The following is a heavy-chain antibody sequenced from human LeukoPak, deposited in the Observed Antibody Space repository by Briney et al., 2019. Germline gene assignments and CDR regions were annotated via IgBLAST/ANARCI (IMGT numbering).Heavy chain of an antibody. J-gene: IGHJ4*02. CDR1: GFTFSSFG. D-gene: IGHD5-12*01. CDR2: ISSTGGTA. CDR3: ARARPSMWIDY. V-gene: IGHV3-23*01. Sequence: GGSLRLSCAASGFTFSSFGMSWVRQAPGKGLEWVSAISSTGGTAYYADSVKGRFTISRDNSKNTLYLQMNSLRPEDTAVYYCARARPSMWIDYWGRGTLVTVSS.